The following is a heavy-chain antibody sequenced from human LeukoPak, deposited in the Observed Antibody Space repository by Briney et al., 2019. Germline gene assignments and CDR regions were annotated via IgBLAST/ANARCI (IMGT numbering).Heavy chain of an antibody. CDR2: INNSGST. J-gene: IGHJ4*02. V-gene: IGHV4-34*01. D-gene: IGHD3-10*01. CDR1: AGSSSGYY. CDR3: ARVSRTTYYYGSGSYFAY. Sequence: SETLSLTCAVYAGSSSGYYWSWISQPPGKGLEWIGEINNSGSTNYNPSLKSRVTISVDTSKNQFSLKRSSFTAAGTAVYYGARVSRTTYYYGSGSYFAYWGQGTLVTVSS.